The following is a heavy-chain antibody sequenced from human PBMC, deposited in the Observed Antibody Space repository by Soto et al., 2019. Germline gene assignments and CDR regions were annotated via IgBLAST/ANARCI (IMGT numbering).Heavy chain of an antibody. CDR3: ASHSGWNYYYGMDV. CDR2: IIPIFGTA. Sequence: QVQLVQSGAEVKKPGSSVKVSCKASGGTFSGYAISWVRQAPGQGLEWMGGIIPIFGTANYAQKFQGRVTITADESTSTAYMELSSLRSEDTAVYYCASHSGWNYYYGMDVWGQGTTVTVSS. D-gene: IGHD3-22*01. J-gene: IGHJ6*02. V-gene: IGHV1-69*12. CDR1: GGTFSGYA.